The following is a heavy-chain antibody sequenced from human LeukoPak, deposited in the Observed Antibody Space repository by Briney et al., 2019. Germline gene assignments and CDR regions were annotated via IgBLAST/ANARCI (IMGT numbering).Heavy chain of an antibody. D-gene: IGHD1-14*01. CDR2: IRYDGSNK. Sequence: GGSLRLSCVASGFTFSRNGMHWVRQAPGKGLEWVAFIRYDGSNKYYADSVKGRFTISRDNSKNTLYLQMNSLRAEDTAVYYCAKDTTPPKVGFDPWGQGTLVTVSS. CDR1: GFTFSRNG. V-gene: IGHV3-30*02. J-gene: IGHJ5*02. CDR3: AKDTTPPKVGFDP.